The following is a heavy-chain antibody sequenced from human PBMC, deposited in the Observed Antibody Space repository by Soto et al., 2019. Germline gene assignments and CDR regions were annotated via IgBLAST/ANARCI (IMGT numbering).Heavy chain of an antibody. CDR3: ARDRWERYYDSSGYYPLFGY. V-gene: IGHV3-11*01. CDR2: ISSSGSTI. D-gene: IGHD3-22*01. CDR1: GFTFSDYY. Sequence: QVQLVESGGGLVKPGGSLRLSCAASGFTFSDYYMSWIRQAPGKGLEWVSYISSSGSTIYYADSVKGRFTISRDNAKNSLYLQMNSLRAEDTAVYYCARDRWERYYDSSGYYPLFGYWGQGTLVTVSS. J-gene: IGHJ4*02.